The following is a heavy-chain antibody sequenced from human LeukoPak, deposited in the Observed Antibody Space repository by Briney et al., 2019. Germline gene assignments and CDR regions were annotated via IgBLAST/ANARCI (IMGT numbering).Heavy chain of an antibody. D-gene: IGHD1-26*01. V-gene: IGHV1-69*05. CDR3: ARVGATANWFDP. J-gene: IGHJ5*02. CDR2: IIPIFGTA. Sequence: GGSLKLSCTASGGTFSSYAISWVRQAPGKGLEWMGGIIPIFGTANYAQKFQGRVTITTDESTSTAYMELSSLRSEDTAVYYCARVGATANWFDPWGQGTLVTVSS. CDR1: GGTFSSYA.